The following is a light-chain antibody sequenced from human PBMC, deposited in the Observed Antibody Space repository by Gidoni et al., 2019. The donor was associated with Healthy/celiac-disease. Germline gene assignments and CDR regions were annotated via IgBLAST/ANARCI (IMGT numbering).Light chain of an antibody. V-gene: IGLV3-19*01. CDR2: GKN. CDR1: SLRSDY. Sequence: SSALTQEPAVSVALGQTVRITCQGDSLRSDYASWYQQKPGQAPVLVIYGKNNRPSGIPDRFSGSSSGNTASLTITGAQAEDEADYYCNSRDSSGNHLVFGGGTKLTVL. CDR3: NSRDSSGNHLV. J-gene: IGLJ2*01.